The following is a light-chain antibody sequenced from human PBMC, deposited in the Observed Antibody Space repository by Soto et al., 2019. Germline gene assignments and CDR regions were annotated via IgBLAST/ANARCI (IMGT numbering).Light chain of an antibody. J-gene: IGKJ4*01. V-gene: IGKV3-11*01. Sequence: EIVLTQSPATLSLSPGERATLSCRASQSVSSYLAWYQQKPGQAPRLLIYDASNRATGIPARFSGSGSGADFTLTISSLEPEDFVLYYCLQRSNWPFTFGGGTKVDIK. CDR3: LQRSNWPFT. CDR2: DAS. CDR1: QSVSSY.